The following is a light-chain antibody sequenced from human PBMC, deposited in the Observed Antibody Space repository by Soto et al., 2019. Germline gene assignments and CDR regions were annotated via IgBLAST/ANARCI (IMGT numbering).Light chain of an antibody. J-gene: IGKJ1*01. CDR3: QQRSNWPWT. CDR2: DAS. CDR1: QSVSSY. V-gene: IGKV3-11*01. Sequence: EIVLTQSPATLSLSPGERATLSCRASQSVSSYLAWYPTKPGQDPRILIYDASNRATGIPARFSGSGSGTDFNLTISRLETEDFAVYYCQQRSNWPWTFGQGTKLDIK.